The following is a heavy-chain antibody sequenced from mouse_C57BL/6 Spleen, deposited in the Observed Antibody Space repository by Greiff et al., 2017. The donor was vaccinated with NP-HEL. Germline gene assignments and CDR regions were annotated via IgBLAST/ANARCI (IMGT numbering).Heavy chain of an antibody. J-gene: IGHJ4*01. CDR3: ARYDGAGAMDY. Sequence: VKLQESGAELVRPGTSVKVSCKASGYAFTNYLIEWVKQRPGQGLEWIGVINPGSGGTNYNEKFKGKATLTADKSSSTAYMQLSSLTSEDSAVYFCARYDGAGAMDYWGQGTSVTVSS. D-gene: IGHD2-12*01. CDR1: GYAFTNYL. CDR2: INPGSGGT. V-gene: IGHV1-54*01.